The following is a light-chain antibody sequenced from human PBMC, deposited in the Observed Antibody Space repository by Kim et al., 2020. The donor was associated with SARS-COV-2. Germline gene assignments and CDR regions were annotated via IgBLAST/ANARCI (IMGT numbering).Light chain of an antibody. J-gene: IGLJ3*02. CDR2: GKN. V-gene: IGLV3-19*01. Sequence: SVALGQTVRITCQGDSLRTYYASWFQQKPGQAPVLVIYGKNNRPSGIPDRFSGSSSGNTALLTITGAQAEDEADYYCNSRDTSGNMFGGGTQLTVL. CDR1: SLRTYY. CDR3: NSRDTSGNM.